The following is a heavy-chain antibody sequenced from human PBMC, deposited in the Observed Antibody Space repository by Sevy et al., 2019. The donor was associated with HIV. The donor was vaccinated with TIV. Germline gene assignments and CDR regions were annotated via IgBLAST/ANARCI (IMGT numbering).Heavy chain of an antibody. CDR1: GYIFSDYW. CDR2: INPASGAT. CDR3: ARGGSDGNY. D-gene: IGHD5-12*01. Sequence: ASVKVSCKASGYIFSDYWIYWVRQAPGQGFEWMGWINPASGATVSGQKFQGRVAMTSDTSINTAYMELYRPTSDDTAVYYCARGGSDGNYWGQGSLVTVSS. J-gene: IGHJ4*02. V-gene: IGHV1-2*02.